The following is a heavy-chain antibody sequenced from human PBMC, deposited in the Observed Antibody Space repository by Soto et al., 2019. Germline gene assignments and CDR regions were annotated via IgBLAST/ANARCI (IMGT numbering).Heavy chain of an antibody. V-gene: IGHV4-30-2*05. Sequence: SETLSLTCAVSGGSISSGGYSWSWIRQPPGKGLEWIGYIYNSVSTYYNPSLKSRVTISGDTSKNQFSLKLSSVTAADTAVYYCARVSYWGMDVWGQGTTVTVSS. D-gene: IGHD2-8*02. CDR3: ARVSYWGMDV. CDR1: GGSISSGGYS. CDR2: IYNSVST. J-gene: IGHJ6*02.